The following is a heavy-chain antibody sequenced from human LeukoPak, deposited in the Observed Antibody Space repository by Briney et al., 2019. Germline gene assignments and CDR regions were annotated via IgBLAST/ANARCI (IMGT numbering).Heavy chain of an antibody. J-gene: IGHJ4*02. CDR2: INPNSGGT. Sequence: ASVKVSCKASGYTFTDYFIHWVRQAPGQGLEWMGRINPNSGGTDDAQNFQGRVTMTRDTSISTAYMELSRLRSDDTAVYYCARDLPSPSNWELDSWGQGTLVTVSS. D-gene: IGHD7-27*01. CDR3: ARDLPSPSNWELDS. V-gene: IGHV1-2*06. CDR1: GYTFTDYF.